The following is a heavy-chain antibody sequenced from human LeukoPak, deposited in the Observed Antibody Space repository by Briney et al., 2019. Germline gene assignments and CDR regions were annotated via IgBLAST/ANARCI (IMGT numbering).Heavy chain of an antibody. Sequence: ASVKVSCKASGYTFTSYGISWVRQAPGQGLEWMGWISAYNGNTNYAQKLQGRVTMTTDTSTSTAYMELRSLRSDDTAVYYCAKDIGLVGDETEDIWGQGTMVTVSS. J-gene: IGHJ3*02. CDR2: ISAYNGNT. CDR3: AKDIGLVGDETEDI. D-gene: IGHD1-26*01. CDR1: GYTFTSYG. V-gene: IGHV1-18*01.